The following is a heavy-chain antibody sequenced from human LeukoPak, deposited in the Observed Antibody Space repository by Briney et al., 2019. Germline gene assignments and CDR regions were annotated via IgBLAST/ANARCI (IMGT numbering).Heavy chain of an antibody. V-gene: IGHV7-4-1*02. CDR1: GYTFTRYD. D-gene: IGHD1-26*01. Sequence: GASVKVSCKASGYTFTRYDMNWMRQAPGQGLESLGWINTNTEKPSYAEDFTGRFVFSLDTSVTTAYLHINNLRADDSAIYYCARIVGATEALDSWGQGTLVTVSS. J-gene: IGHJ4*02. CDR3: ARIVGATEALDS. CDR2: INTNTEKP.